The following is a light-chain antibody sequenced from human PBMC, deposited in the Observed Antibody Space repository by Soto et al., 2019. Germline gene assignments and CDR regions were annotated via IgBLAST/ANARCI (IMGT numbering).Light chain of an antibody. CDR1: QSVRSN. CDR2: GAS. V-gene: IGKV3D-15*01. CDR3: QQYNNWPLFT. J-gene: IGKJ3*01. Sequence: EIVMTQSPATLSVSPGERATLSCRASQSVRSNLAWYQQKPGQAPRLLIYGASTRATGIPARFSGSGSGTEFTLTISSLQSEDFAVYCCQQYNNWPLFTFGPGTKVDIK.